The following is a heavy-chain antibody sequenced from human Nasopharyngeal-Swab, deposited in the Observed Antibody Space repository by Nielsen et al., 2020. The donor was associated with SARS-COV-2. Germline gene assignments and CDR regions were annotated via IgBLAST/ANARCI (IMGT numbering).Heavy chain of an antibody. CDR2: IKQDGSEK. V-gene: IGHV3-7*01. CDR1: GFTFSSYW. CDR3: ARDITLADIVVVPAAMDYYGMDV. D-gene: IGHD2-2*01. J-gene: IGHJ6*02. Sequence: GESLKISCAASGFTFSSYWMSWVRQAPGKGLEWVANIKQDGSEKYYVDSVKGRFTIPRDNAKNSLYLQMNSLRAEDTAVYYCARDITLADIVVVPAAMDYYGMDVWGQGTTVTVSS.